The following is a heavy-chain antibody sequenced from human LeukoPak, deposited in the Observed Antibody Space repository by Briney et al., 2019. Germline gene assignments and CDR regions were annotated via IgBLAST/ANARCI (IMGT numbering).Heavy chain of an antibody. CDR1: GFTFSSYA. J-gene: IGHJ4*02. CDR3: ARIQGGVIPTAYFDN. V-gene: IGHV3-30-3*01. Sequence: PGGSLRLSRAASGFTFSSYALQWVRQAPGKGLEWVAVISHDGNKEYYADSVKGRFTISRDNSKDTVSVQMNSLGAEDTAVYYCARIQGGVIPTAYFDNWGQGILVTVSS. CDR2: ISHDGNKE. D-gene: IGHD2-2*01.